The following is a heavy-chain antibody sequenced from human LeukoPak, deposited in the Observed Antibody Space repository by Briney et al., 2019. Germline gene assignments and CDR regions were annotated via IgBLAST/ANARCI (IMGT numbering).Heavy chain of an antibody. CDR3: ARQVGHYGMDV. CDR1: GGSISSFY. V-gene: IGHV4-59*01. J-gene: IGHJ6*02. CDR2: IYYSGST. Sequence: SETLSLTCTVSGGSISSFYWSWIRQPPGKGLEWIGYIYYSGSTNYNPSLKSRVTISVDTSKNQFSLKLSSVTAADTAVYYCARQVGHYGMDVWGQGTTVTVSS.